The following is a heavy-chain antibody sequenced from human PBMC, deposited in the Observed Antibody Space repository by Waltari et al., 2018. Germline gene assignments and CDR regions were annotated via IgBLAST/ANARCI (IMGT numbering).Heavy chain of an antibody. CDR2: INPTGDRA. Sequence: QVQLVQSGAEVKKPGASVRLSCKASGNTFTTYYIHWVRQAPGQGLEWMGIINPTGDRAQYAQKFQGRATVTRDAATNTVYMELRSLRSDDTAVYYCARTPLGYGDYGWGQGTLVTVSS. J-gene: IGHJ4*02. V-gene: IGHV1-46*01. D-gene: IGHD4-17*01. CDR3: ARTPLGYGDYG. CDR1: GNTFTTYY.